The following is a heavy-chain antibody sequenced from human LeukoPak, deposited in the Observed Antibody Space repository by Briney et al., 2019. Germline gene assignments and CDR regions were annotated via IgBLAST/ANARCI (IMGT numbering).Heavy chain of an antibody. Sequence: ASVKVSCKASGYTFTNYGISWVRQAPGQGLEWMGWISIYNGNTDYAQKLRGRVTMTTDTSTSTAYMELRSLRSDDTAVYYRARITYDFWSGYYMPDDPWGQGTLVTVSS. CDR1: GYTFTNYG. CDR2: ISIYNGNT. V-gene: IGHV1-18*01. D-gene: IGHD3-3*01. CDR3: ARITYDFWSGYYMPDDP. J-gene: IGHJ5*02.